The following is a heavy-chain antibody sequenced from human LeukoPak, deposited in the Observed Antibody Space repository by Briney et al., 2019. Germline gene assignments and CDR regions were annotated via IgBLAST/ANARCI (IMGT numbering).Heavy chain of an antibody. V-gene: IGHV3-23*01. CDR1: GFTFSGYA. CDR2: ISGSGGST. D-gene: IGHD1-26*01. CDR3: AKDPPIVGATEPDAFDI. Sequence: PGGSLRLSCAASGFTFSGYAMSWVRQAPGKGLEWVSAISGSGGSTYYADSVKGRFTISRDNSKNTLYLQMNSLRAEDTAVYYCAKDPPIVGATEPDAFDIWGQGTMVTVSS. J-gene: IGHJ3*02.